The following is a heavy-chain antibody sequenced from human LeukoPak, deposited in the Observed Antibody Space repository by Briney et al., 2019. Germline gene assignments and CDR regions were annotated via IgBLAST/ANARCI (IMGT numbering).Heavy chain of an antibody. D-gene: IGHD1-26*01. V-gene: IGHV4-4*02. CDR1: GGSISNGNW. Sequence: SGTLSLTCGVSGGSISNGNWWSWVRQPPGKGLEWIGEIYRTGSANYNPSLKSRVTISVDKSKNQFSLSLNSVTAADTAVYYCVRCGSYCLDYWGQGTLVTVSS. CDR3: VRCGSYCLDY. CDR2: IYRTGSA. J-gene: IGHJ4*02.